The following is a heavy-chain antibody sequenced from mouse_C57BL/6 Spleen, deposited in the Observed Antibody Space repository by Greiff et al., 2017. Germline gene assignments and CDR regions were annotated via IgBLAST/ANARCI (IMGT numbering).Heavy chain of an antibody. V-gene: IGHV1-82*01. Sequence: VQLQQSGPELVKPGASVKISCKASGYAFSSSWMNWVKQRPGKGLEWIGRMYPGDGDTNYNGKFKGKATLTADKSSSTAYMQLSSLTSEYSAVYFGAREGLRDLYFDVWGTGTTVTVSS. CDR3: AREGLRDLYFDV. CDR2: MYPGDGDT. J-gene: IGHJ1*03. CDR1: GYAFSSSW. D-gene: IGHD2-4*01.